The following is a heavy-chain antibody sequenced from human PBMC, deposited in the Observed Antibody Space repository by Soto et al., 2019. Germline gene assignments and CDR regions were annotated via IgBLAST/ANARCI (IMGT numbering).Heavy chain of an antibody. J-gene: IGHJ4*02. D-gene: IGHD3-3*01. CDR2: IIPVFGTP. Sequence: VQLGQSGAEVKKPGSSVTVSCKASGGTLNIYASSWVRQAPGQGFEWMGGIIPVFGTPSYAQKFRGRVSITADESTSTAYMELSNLTSEDTAVYYCARGPYYDFWNGYSYFDYWGQETLITVSS. CDR1: GGTLNIYA. V-gene: IGHV1-69*01. CDR3: ARGPYYDFWNGYSYFDY.